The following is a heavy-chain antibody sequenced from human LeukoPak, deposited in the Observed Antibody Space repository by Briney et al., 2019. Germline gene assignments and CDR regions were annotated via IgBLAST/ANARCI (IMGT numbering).Heavy chain of an antibody. CDR1: GFTFSSYG. CDR2: IWYDGSNK. Sequence: PGRSLRLSCAASGFTFSSYGMHWVRQAPGKGLEWVAVIWYDGSNKYYADSVKGRFTISRDNSKNTLYLQMNSLRAEDTAVYYCAREGPTATTLDYWGQGTLVTVSS. CDR3: AREGPTATTLDY. V-gene: IGHV3-33*01. J-gene: IGHJ4*02. D-gene: IGHD4-17*01.